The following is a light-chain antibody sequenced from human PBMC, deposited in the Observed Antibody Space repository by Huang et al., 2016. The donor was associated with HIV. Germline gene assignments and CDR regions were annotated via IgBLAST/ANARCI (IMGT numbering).Light chain of an antibody. Sequence: DIQMTQFPTSLSASVEDRVTIICRAGQAIDKYLNWYQQKSGRAPRLLIYGASKLQSGVPSRFSGRASGTHFSLTINSLQPDDSAIYYCQQSYRTPRTFGQGTNLEI. CDR2: GAS. CDR3: QQSYRTPRT. CDR1: QAIDKY. V-gene: IGKV1-39*01. J-gene: IGKJ2*01.